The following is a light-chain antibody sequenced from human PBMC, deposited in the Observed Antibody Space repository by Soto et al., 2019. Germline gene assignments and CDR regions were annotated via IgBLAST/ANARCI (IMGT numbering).Light chain of an antibody. J-gene: IGLJ1*01. CDR3: QVRDSSSDHPNV. CDR1: NIGSKS. Sequence: SYELTQPPSVSVAPGKTDRITCGGNNIGSKSVHWYQQKPGQAPVLVIYYDSDRPSGIPERFSGSNSGNTATLTISRVEAGDEADYYCQVRDSSSDHPNVFGTGTQLTVL. V-gene: IGLV3-21*04. CDR2: YDS.